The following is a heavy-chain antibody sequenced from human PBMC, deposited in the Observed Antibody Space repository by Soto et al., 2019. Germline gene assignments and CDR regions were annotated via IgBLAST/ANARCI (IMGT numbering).Heavy chain of an antibody. V-gene: IGHV3-30*18. CDR1: GFTFSSYG. J-gene: IGHJ5*02. Sequence: QVQLVESGGGVVQLGRSLRLSCAASGFTFSSYGMHWVRQAPGKGLEWVAVISYGGSNKYYADSVKGRFTISRDNSKNTLYLQMNNLRAEDTAVYYCAKDNCISTSCYRLYNWFDPWGQGTLVTVSS. D-gene: IGHD2-2*01. CDR2: ISYGGSNK. CDR3: AKDNCISTSCYRLYNWFDP.